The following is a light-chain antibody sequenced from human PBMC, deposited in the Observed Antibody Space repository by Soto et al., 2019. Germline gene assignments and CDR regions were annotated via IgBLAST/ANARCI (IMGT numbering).Light chain of an antibody. CDR2: RSD. J-gene: IGLJ2*01. CDR3: SARDDFLSGVV. V-gene: IGLV1-47*01. CDR1: SSNIGSNH. Sequence: QSVLTQPPSASGTPGQRVTISCSGSSSNIGSNHVYWYQQFPGMAPKLLMYRSDQRPTGVPDRFSGSRSGTSASLAISGLGSDDEADYYCSARDDFLSGVVFGGGTKLTVL.